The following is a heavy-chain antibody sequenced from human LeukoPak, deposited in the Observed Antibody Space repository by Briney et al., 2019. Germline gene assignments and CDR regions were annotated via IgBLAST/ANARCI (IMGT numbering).Heavy chain of an antibody. CDR2: ISGSGGST. Sequence: GGSLRLSCAASGFTFSSYGMSWVRQAPGKGLERVSAISGSGGSTYYADSVKGRFTISRDNSKNTLYLQMNSLRAEDTAVYYCAKDAAFGYSSSWFSFDYWGQGTLVTVSS. D-gene: IGHD6-13*01. J-gene: IGHJ4*02. CDR1: GFTFSSYG. CDR3: AKDAAFGYSSSWFSFDY. V-gene: IGHV3-23*01.